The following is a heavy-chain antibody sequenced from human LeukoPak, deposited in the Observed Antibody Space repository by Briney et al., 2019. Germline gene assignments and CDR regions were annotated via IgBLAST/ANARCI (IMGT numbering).Heavy chain of an antibody. CDR3: ARVSRLLWLGEPNLCNWFDP. V-gene: IGHV4-34*01. CDR2: INHSGST. J-gene: IGHJ5*02. Sequence: SETLSLTCAAYGGSFSGYYWSWIRQPPGKGLEWIGEINHSGSTNYNPSPKSRVTISVATTTNKFSLQLSSVTAAEDTVYYWARVSRLLWLGEPNLCNWFDPWGQGTLVTVSS. CDR1: GGSFSGYY. D-gene: IGHD3-10*01.